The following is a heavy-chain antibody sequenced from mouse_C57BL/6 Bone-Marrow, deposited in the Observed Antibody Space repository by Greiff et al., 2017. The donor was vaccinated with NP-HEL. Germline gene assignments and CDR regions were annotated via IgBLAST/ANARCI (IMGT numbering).Heavy chain of an antibody. V-gene: IGHV10-1*01. CDR1: GFSFNTYA. J-gene: IGHJ2*01. Sequence: EVKLMESGGGLVQPTGSLKLSCAASGFSFNTYAMNWVRQAPGKGLEWVARIRSKSNNYATYYADSVKDRFTISRDDSESMLYLQMNNLKTEDTAMYYCVRNYYGDYWGQGTTLTVSS. CDR3: VRNYYGDY. CDR2: IRSKSNNYAT.